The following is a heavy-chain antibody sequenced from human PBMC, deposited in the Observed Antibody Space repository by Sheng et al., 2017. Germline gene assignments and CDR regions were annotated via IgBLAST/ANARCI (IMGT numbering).Heavy chain of an antibody. CDR1: GFTFSSYE. D-gene: IGHD1-26*01. CDR3: AKGLWELDYFDY. V-gene: IGHV3-48*03. Sequence: EVQLVESGGGLVQPGGSLRLSCAASGFTFSSYEMNWVRQAPGKGLEWVSYISSSGSTIYYADSVKGRFTISRDNAKNSLYLQMNSLRAEDTALYYCAKGLWELDYFDYWGQGTLVTVSS. J-gene: IGHJ4*02. CDR2: ISSSGSTI.